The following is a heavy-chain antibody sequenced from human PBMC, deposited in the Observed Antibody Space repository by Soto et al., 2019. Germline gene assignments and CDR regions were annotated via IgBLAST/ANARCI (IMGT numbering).Heavy chain of an antibody. CDR1: GYTFTSYA. J-gene: IGHJ4*02. CDR2: INAGNGNT. CDR3: ARDADPMTTVTPLDY. D-gene: IGHD4-17*01. V-gene: IGHV1-3*01. Sequence: ASVKVSCKASGYTFTSYAMHWVRQAPGQRLEWMGWINAGNGNTKYSQKFQGRVTITRDTSASTAYMELSSLRSEDTAVYYCARDADPMTTVTPLDYWGQGTLVTVSS.